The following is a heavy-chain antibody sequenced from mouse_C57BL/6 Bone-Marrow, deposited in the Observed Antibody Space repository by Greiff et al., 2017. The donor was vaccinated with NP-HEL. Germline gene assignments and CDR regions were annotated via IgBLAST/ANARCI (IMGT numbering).Heavy chain of an antibody. CDR1: GFTFSSYA. V-gene: IGHV5-4*01. D-gene: IGHD1-1*01. J-gene: IGHJ3*01. CDR2: ISDGGSYT. CDR3: ARDSLLLRSAWFAY. Sequence: EVQLQESGGGLVKPGGSLKLSCAASGFTFSSYAMSWVRQTPEKRLEWVATISDGGSYTYYPDNVKGRFTISRDNAKNNLYLQMSHLKSEDTAMYYCARDSLLLRSAWFAYWGQGTLVTVSA.